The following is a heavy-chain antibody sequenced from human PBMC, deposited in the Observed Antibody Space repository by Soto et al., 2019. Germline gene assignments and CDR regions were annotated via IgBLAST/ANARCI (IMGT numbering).Heavy chain of an antibody. D-gene: IGHD6-13*01. V-gene: IGHV2-5*02. CDR3: AHTGRRQQLLVN. CDR2: IYWDDDK. J-gene: IGHJ4*02. Sequence: QPPGKALEWLALIYWDDDKRYSPSLKSRLTITKDTSKNQVVLTMTNMDPVDTATYYCAHTGRRQQLLVNWGQGTLVTVSS.